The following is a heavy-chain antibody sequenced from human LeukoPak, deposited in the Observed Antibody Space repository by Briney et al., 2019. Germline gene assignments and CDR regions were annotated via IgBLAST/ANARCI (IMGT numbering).Heavy chain of an antibody. D-gene: IGHD6-13*01. CDR2: INVKSGAT. CDR1: GYTFIDYY. CDR3: AREISAIAAAGTDY. J-gene: IGHJ4*02. V-gene: IGHV1-2*06. Sequence: ASVTVSCKASGYTFIDYYFNWVRQAPGQGPEWMGRINVKSGATDYAQKFQGRVTVTRDTSISTAYMELRSLRSDDTAVYYCAREISAIAAAGTDYWGQGTLVTVSS.